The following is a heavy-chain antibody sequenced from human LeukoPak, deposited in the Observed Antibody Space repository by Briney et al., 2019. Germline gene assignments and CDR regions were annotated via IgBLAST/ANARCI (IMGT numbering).Heavy chain of an antibody. CDR1: GFTFSSYG. CDR2: ICYDGSNK. Sequence: GGSLRLSCAASGFTFSSYGMHWVRQAPGKGLEWVAVICYDGSNKYYADSVKGRFTISRDNSKNTLYLQMNSLRAEDTAVYYCAKTYSGSYPYYFDYWGQGTLVTVSS. J-gene: IGHJ4*02. D-gene: IGHD1-26*01. V-gene: IGHV3-33*06. CDR3: AKTYSGSYPYYFDY.